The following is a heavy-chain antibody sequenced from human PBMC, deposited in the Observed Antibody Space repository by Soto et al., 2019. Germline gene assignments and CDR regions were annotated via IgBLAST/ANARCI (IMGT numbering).Heavy chain of an antibody. D-gene: IGHD3-10*01. J-gene: IGHJ5*02. V-gene: IGHV1-8*01. CDR3: ASDRLLLSFGESPGFDP. CDR1: GYTFTSYD. Sequence: QVQLVQSGAEVKKPGASVKVSCKASGYTFTSYDINWVRQATGQGLEWMGWMNPNSGNTGYEQKFQGRGTMTRNTSISTAYMELSSLRSEDTAVYYCASDRLLLSFGESPGFDPWGQGTLVTVSS. CDR2: MNPNSGNT.